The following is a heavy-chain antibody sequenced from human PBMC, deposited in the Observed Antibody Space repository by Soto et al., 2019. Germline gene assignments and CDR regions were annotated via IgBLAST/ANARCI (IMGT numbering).Heavy chain of an antibody. CDR3: AGWITTVTTTPSFDS. CDR2: IIPIFGTA. V-gene: IGHV1-69*06. CDR1: GGTFSSYA. J-gene: IGHJ4*02. Sequence: QVQLVQSGAEVKKPGSSVKVSCKASGGTFSSYAISWVRQAPGQGLEWMGGIIPIFGTANYARKFQGRVTITADKSTSTAYMGLSSLRSEDTAVYYCAGWITTVTTTPSFDSLGQGTLVTVSS. D-gene: IGHD4-17*01.